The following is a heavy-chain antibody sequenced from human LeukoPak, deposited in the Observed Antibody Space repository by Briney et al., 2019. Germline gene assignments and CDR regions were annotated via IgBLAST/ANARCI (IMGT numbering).Heavy chain of an antibody. D-gene: IGHD7-27*01. CDR1: GFTFSSYS. V-gene: IGHV3-23*01. Sequence: AGSLRLSCAASGFTFSSYSMSWVRQPPGKGLEWVSAISAGGGSTYYADSMKGRFIISRDNSKNTQYLQMNSLGADDTAVDDYAKASVVGICDSLSDSEGWGKRITVSAASASAPTLDI. CDR3: AKASVVGICDSLSDSEGWGKRITVSAASASAPTLDI. CDR2: ISAGGGST. J-gene: IGHJ3*02.